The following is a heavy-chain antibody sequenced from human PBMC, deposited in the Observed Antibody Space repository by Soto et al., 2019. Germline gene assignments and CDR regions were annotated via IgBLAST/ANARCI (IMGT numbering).Heavy chain of an antibody. CDR1: GGSISSGDYY. CDR2: IYYSGST. CDR3: ARDHYYDSSGYDYSPSYYYYGMDV. D-gene: IGHD3-22*01. Sequence: SETLSLTFTVSGGSISSGDYYWSWIRQPPGKGLEWIGYIYYSGSTYYNPSLKSRVTISVDTSKNQFSLKLSSVTAADTAVYNCARDHYYDSSGYDYSPSYYYYGMDVWGQGTTVTVSS. V-gene: IGHV4-30-4*01. J-gene: IGHJ6*02.